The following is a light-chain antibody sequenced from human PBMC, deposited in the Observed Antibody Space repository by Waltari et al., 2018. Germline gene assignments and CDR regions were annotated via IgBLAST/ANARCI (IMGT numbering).Light chain of an antibody. J-gene: IGLJ2*01. CDR3: SSYTSSRTLI. CDR2: DVS. V-gene: IGLV2-14*01. Sequence: QSPLTQPASVSGSPGQSITIPCTGTSSAVGGYNYVSWYQQHPGKAPKLMIYDVSNRPSGVSNRFSGSKSGNTASLTISGLQAEDEADYYCSSYTSSRTLIFGGGTKLTVL. CDR1: SSAVGGYNY.